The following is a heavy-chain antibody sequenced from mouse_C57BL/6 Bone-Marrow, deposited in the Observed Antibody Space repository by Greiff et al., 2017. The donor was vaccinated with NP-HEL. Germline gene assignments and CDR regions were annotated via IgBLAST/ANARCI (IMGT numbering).Heavy chain of an antibody. Sequence: EVQLQESGAELVRPGASVKLSCTASGFNIKDYYMHWVKQRPEQGLEWIGRIDPEDGDTEYAPKFQGKATMTADTSSNTAYLQLSSLTYEDTAVYYCTTPNVLLPPWFAYWGQGTLVTVSA. J-gene: IGHJ3*01. CDR2: IDPEDGDT. CDR3: TTPNVLLPPWFAY. V-gene: IGHV14-1*01. CDR1: GFNIKDYY. D-gene: IGHD1-1*01.